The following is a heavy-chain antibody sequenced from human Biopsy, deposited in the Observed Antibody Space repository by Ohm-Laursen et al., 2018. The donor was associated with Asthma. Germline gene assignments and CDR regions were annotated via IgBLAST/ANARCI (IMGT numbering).Heavy chain of an antibody. CDR3: SSYTSIGDYFGMGV. CDR2: IKSKTDGGTT. CDR1: GFTFINAW. D-gene: IGHD5-18*01. Sequence: SLRLSCAASGFTFINAWMSWVRQAPGKGLGWVGRIKSKTDGGTTDYAAPVKGRFTISRDDSKNTLYLQMNSLKTEDTAVYYCSSYTSIGDYFGMGVWGQGTTVTVSS. V-gene: IGHV3-15*01. J-gene: IGHJ6*02.